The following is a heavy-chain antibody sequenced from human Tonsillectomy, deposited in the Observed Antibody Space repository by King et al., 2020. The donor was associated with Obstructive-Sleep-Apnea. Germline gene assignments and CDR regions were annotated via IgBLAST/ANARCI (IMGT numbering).Heavy chain of an antibody. CDR1: GFTFSNAW. CDR2: IKSKTDVGTT. D-gene: IGHD2-15*01. CDR3: TTVYCSGGSYY. V-gene: IGHV3-15*01. Sequence: VQLVESGGGLVKPGGSLILSCAASGFTFSNAWMNWVRQAPGKGLEWVGRIKSKTDVGTTDYAAPVKGRFTISRDDSKNTLYLQMNSLKTEDTAVYYCTTVYCSGGSYYSGQGSLVTVSS. J-gene: IGHJ4*02.